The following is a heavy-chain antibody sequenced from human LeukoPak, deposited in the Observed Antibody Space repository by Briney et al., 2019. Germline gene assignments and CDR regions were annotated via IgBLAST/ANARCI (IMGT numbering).Heavy chain of an antibody. D-gene: IGHD3-10*01. CDR2: ISYDGSNK. V-gene: IGHV3-30*18. CDR1: GFTFSSYG. CDR3: AKDGDYYGSGSYYRTAPYYYGMDV. Sequence: PGGSLRLSCAASGFTFSSYGMHWVRQAPGKGLEWVAVISYDGSNKYYADSVKGRFTISRDNSKNTLYLQMNSLRAEDTAVYYCAKDGDYYGSGSYYRTAPYYYGMDVWGQGTTVTVSS. J-gene: IGHJ6*02.